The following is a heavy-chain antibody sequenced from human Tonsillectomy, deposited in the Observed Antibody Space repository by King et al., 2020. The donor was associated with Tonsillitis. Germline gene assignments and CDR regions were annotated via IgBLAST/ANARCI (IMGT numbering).Heavy chain of an antibody. CDR3: ARVEVYYDSSGYGSGYYFDY. J-gene: IGHJ4*02. CDR2: IYHSGST. D-gene: IGHD3-22*01. V-gene: IGHV4-38-2*01. Sequence: VQLQESGPGLVKPSETLSLTCAVSGYSISSGYYWGWIRQPPGKGLEWIGSIYHSGSTYYNPSLKSRVTISVDTSKNQFSLKLSSVTDADTAMYYCARVEVYYDSSGYGSGYYFDYWGQGTLVTVSS. CDR1: GYSISSGYY.